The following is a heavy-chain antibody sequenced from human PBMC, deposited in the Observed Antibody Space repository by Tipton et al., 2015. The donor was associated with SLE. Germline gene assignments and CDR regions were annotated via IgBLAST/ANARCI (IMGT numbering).Heavy chain of an antibody. V-gene: IGHV4-39*07. CDR2: IYYSGST. D-gene: IGHD1-26*01. CDR1: GGSISSSSYY. J-gene: IGHJ4*02. CDR3: ASGSIRGLDH. Sequence: TLSLTCTVSGGSISSSSYYWGWIRQPPGKGLEWIGSIYYSGSTYYNPSLKSRVTISVDTSKNQFSLKLSSVTAADTAVYYCASGSIRGLDHWGQGTLVTVSS.